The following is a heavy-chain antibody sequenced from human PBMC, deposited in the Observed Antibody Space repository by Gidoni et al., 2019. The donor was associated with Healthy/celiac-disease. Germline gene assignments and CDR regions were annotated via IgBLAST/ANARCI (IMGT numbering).Heavy chain of an antibody. V-gene: IGHV4-59*01. CDR3: AREKKNGSGRPDAFDI. D-gene: IGHD3-10*01. CDR2: IYYSGST. CDR1: GGSISSYY. Sequence: QVQLQESGPGLVKPSETLSLTCTVSGGSISSYYWSWIRQPPGKGLEWIGYIYYSGSTNYNPSLKSRVTISVDTSKNQFSLKLSSVTAADTAVYYCAREKKNGSGRPDAFDIWGQGTMVTVSS. J-gene: IGHJ3*02.